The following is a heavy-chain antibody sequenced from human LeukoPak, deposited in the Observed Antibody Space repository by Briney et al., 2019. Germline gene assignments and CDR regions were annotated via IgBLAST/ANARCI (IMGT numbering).Heavy chain of an antibody. CDR1: GYTFTSYY. CDR2: INPSGGST. J-gene: IGHJ5*02. V-gene: IGHV1-46*01. CDR3: ARGIVEDIVPPWGGFDP. D-gene: IGHD2-8*01. Sequence: GVSVKVSCKASGYTFTSYYMHWVQQAPGQGLEWMGIINPSGGSTTYAQKFQGRVTITADKSTSTAYMELSSLRSEDTAVYYCARGIVEDIVPPWGGFDPWGQGTLVTVSS.